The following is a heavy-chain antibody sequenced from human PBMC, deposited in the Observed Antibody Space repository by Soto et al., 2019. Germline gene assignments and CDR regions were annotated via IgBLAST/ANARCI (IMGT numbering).Heavy chain of an antibody. CDR3: ARTDRDFYGLDF. CDR1: GFTFRNYD. V-gene: IGHV3-13*05. J-gene: IGHJ6*02. CDR2: ISAAGYP. Sequence: EVPLLESGGGLVQPGGSLSLSCEASGFTFRNYDMHWVRQGTGKGLEWVSGISAAGYPDYADSVEGRFTISRENAQISSFLQMNSLIVGDTAVYYCARTDRDFYGLDFWGQGTTVSVSS.